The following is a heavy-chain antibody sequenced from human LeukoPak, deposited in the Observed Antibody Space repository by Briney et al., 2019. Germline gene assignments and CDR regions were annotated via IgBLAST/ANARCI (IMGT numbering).Heavy chain of an antibody. Sequence: GGSLRLSCAASGFTFSTYWMSWVRQAPGKGLEWVGNIKQDGGERYYVDSVKGRFTISRDNAKNSLYLQMNSLRAEDTAVYYCARYGSGSNRFDYWGQGTLVTVSS. V-gene: IGHV3-7*05. J-gene: IGHJ4*02. CDR1: GFTFSTYW. CDR2: IKQDGGER. D-gene: IGHD3-10*01. CDR3: ARYGSGSNRFDY.